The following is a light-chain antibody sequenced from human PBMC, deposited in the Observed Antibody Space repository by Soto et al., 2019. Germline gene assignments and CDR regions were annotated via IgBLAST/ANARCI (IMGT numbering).Light chain of an antibody. CDR3: PSYDSILSRV. CDR1: SSNIGAGFG. CDR2: GNN. V-gene: IGLV1-40*01. J-gene: IGLJ3*02. Sequence: QSVLTQPPSVSGAPGQRVTISCTGTSSNIGAGFGVHWYRQLPGTAPKLLIYGNNNRPSGVPDRFSGSKSGTSASLAITGLQPEDEADYYCPSYDSILSRVLGGGTMLTVL.